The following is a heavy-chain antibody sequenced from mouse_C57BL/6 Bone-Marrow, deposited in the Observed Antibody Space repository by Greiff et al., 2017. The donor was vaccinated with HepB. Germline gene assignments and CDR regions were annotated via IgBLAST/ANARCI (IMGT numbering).Heavy chain of an antibody. Sequence: VQLQQSGAELVRPGTSVKVSCKASGYAFTNYLIEWVKQRPGQGLEWIGVINPGSGGTNYNEKFKGKATLTADKSSSTAYMQLSSLPSEDSAVYFCARMNWDVEFAYWGQGTLVTVSA. V-gene: IGHV1-54*01. J-gene: IGHJ3*01. CDR3: ARMNWDVEFAY. D-gene: IGHD4-1*01. CDR1: GYAFTNYL. CDR2: INPGSGGT.